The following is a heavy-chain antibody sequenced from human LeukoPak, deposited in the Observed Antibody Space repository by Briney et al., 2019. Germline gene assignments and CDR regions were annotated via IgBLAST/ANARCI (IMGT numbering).Heavy chain of an antibody. CDR1: GFTFSGFA. CDR3: ATGNYYDSRGYYTFGY. V-gene: IGHV3-74*01. J-gene: IGHJ1*01. Sequence: GGSLRLSCAASGFTFSGFAMSWVRQVPGKGLVWVSLINGDGSTTNYADFVKGRFTISRDNAKNTLSLQVNSLRAEDTAVYYCATGNYYDSRGYYTFGYWGQGTLVTVSS. CDR2: INGDGSTT. D-gene: IGHD3-22*01.